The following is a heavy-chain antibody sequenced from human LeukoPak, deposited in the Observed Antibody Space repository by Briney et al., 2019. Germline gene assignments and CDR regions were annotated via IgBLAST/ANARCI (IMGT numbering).Heavy chain of an antibody. D-gene: IGHD4-23*01. CDR1: GGSINNYY. CDR3: ARHRSDTGGKKGVNWFDP. V-gene: IGHV4-59*01. J-gene: IGHJ5*02. CDR2: IYFSGTT. Sequence: SETLSLTCSVSGGSINNYYWSWIRQPPGKGLEWLGNIYFSGTTDYNSSLKSRLTISVGTFKNQLSLNLQSVTAADTATYYCARHRSDTGGKKGVNWFDPWGQGTLVTVSS.